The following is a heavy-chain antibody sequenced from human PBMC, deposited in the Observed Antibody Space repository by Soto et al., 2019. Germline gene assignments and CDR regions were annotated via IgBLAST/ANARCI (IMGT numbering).Heavy chain of an antibody. D-gene: IGHD3-10*01. CDR3: ARDLTIGGFFDP. CDR1: GVSITTYY. CDR2: IYHSGRT. Sequence: ETLSLTCPVSGVSITTYYWTWLRQPPGRGLEWIGYIYHSGRTNCNPSLKSRVTMSVDTSKNQFSLKLSSVTAADTAVYYCARDLTIGGFFDPWGQGTLVTVSS. J-gene: IGHJ5*02. V-gene: IGHV4-59*01.